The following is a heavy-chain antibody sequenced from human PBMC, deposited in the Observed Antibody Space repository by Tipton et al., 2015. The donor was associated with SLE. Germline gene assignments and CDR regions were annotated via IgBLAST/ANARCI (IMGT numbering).Heavy chain of an antibody. V-gene: IGHV4-61*01. Sequence: TLSLTCTVSGDSINSDSYYWTWIRQPPGKRLEWIAYIYHSGITNYNPSLQSRVTISVDRSKNQFSLKLTSVTAADTAVYYCARGPPFMEWERNWFDPWGQGTQVTVSS. D-gene: IGHD3-3*02. CDR3: ARGPPFMEWERNWFDP. J-gene: IGHJ5*02. CDR2: IYHSGIT. CDR1: GDSINSDSYY.